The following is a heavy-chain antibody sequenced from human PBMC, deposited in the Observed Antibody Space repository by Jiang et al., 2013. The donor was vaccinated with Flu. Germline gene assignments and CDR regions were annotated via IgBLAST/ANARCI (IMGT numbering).Heavy chain of an antibody. Sequence: GYSFTTHWITWVRQMPGKGLEWMGYIDPTDSYSNYSPSFQGHVNISVDRSISTAYLQWSSLKASDTAMYYCARHNGASAHQRSLPGNNWFDPWGQGTLVTVSS. CDR3: ARHNGASAHQRSLPGNNWFDP. CDR2: IDPTDSYS. CDR1: GYSFTTHW. V-gene: IGHV5-10-1*01. D-gene: IGHD2-8*01. J-gene: IGHJ5*02.